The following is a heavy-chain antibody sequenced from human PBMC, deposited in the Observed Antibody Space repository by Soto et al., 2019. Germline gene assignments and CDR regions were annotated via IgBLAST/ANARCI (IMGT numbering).Heavy chain of an antibody. Sequence: EVHLVESGGGLVKPGGSLRLSCAASGFIFSNYSMNWVRQAPGKGLEWVSAISRTSIYIYYPDSLNGRFTVSRDNAKNSLYLQMNSLRAEDTAVYYCARDSLGGCMDVWGQGTTVTVSS. V-gene: IGHV3-21*01. CDR3: ARDSLGGCMDV. J-gene: IGHJ6*02. CDR1: GFIFSNYS. CDR2: ISRTSIYI. D-gene: IGHD3-16*01.